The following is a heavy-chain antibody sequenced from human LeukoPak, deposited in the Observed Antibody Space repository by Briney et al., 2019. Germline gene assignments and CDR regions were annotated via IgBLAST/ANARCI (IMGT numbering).Heavy chain of an antibody. CDR3: ARGGSTRITMVRGVLGD. CDR2: INPSGGST. Sequence: GASVKVSCKASGYIFTSYYMHWVRQAPGQGLEWMGIINPSGGSTSYAQKFQGRVTMTRDTSTSTVYMELSSLRSEDTAVYYCARGGSTRITMVRGVLGDWGQGTLVTVSS. J-gene: IGHJ4*02. V-gene: IGHV1-46*01. D-gene: IGHD3-10*01. CDR1: GYIFTSYY.